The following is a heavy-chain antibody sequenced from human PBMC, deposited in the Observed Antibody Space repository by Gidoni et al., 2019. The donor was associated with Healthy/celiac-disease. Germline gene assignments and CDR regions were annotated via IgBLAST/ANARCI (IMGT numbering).Heavy chain of an antibody. J-gene: IGHJ6*02. Sequence: EVQLVESGGGLVQPGGSLRLSCAASGFTFSSYAMHWVRQAPGKGLEYVSAISSNGGSTYYANSVKGRFTISRDNSKNTLYLQMGSLRAEDMAVYYCARGGHIVVVTATNYYGMDVWGQGTTVTVSS. CDR1: GFTFSSYA. V-gene: IGHV3-64*01. CDR3: ARGGHIVVVTATNYYGMDV. D-gene: IGHD2-21*02. CDR2: ISSNGGST.